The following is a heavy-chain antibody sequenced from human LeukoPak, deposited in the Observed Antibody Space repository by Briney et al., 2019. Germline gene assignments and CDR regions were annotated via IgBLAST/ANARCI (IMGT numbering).Heavy chain of an antibody. CDR3: AKGDIVVVPAALEFDY. CDR1: GFTFSSYS. V-gene: IGHV3-23*01. Sequence: PGGSLRLSCAASGFTFSSYSMNWVRQAPGKGLEWVSAISGSGGSTYYADSVKGRFTISRDNSKNTLYLQMNSLRAEDTAVYYCAKGDIVVVPAALEFDYWGQGTLVTVSS. D-gene: IGHD2-2*01. J-gene: IGHJ4*02. CDR2: ISGSGGST.